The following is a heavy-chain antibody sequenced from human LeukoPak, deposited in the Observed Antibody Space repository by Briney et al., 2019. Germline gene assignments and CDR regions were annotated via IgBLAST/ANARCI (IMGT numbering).Heavy chain of an antibody. V-gene: IGHV3-53*01. CDR1: GFTFSTFA. J-gene: IGHJ4*02. CDR2: IYSGDTT. CDR3: ARRAGGYSHPYDY. D-gene: IGHD4-23*01. Sequence: GGSLRLSCAASGFTFSTFAMIWVRQPSGKGLEWVSLIYSGDTTLYADSVKGRFTISRDISKNTLYLQMNSLRAEDTAVYYCARRAGGYSHPYDYWGQGTLVTVSS.